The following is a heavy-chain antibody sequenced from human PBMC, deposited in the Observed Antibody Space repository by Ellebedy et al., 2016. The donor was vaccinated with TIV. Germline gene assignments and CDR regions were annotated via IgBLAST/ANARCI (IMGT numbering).Heavy chain of an antibody. V-gene: IGHV1-8*01. CDR2: MNPNSGNT. J-gene: IGHJ6*03. D-gene: IGHD2-2*01. CDR1: GYTFTSYD. CDR3: AREGDQLLSGLGYYYMDV. Sequence: ASVKVSCXASGYTFTSYDINWVRQATGQELEWMGWMNPNSGNTGYAQKFQGRVTMTRNTSISTAYMELSSLRSEDTAVYYCAREGDQLLSGLGYYYMDVWGKGTTVTVSS.